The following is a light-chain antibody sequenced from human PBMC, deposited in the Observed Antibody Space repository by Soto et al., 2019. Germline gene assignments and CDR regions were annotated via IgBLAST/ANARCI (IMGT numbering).Light chain of an antibody. J-gene: IGKJ4*01. CDR2: DAS. CDR1: QSISYW. CDR3: QQYNGYRLA. Sequence: DIQMTQSPSTLSASVGDRVTITCRASQSISYWLAWYQQKPGKAPKLLIYDASSLESGVPSRFSGSGSGTEFTLTINSLQPDDFAIYYCQQYNGYRLAFGGGTKVDIK. V-gene: IGKV1-5*01.